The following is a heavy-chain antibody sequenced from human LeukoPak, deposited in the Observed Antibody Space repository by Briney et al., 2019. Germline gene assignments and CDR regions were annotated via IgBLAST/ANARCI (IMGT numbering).Heavy chain of an antibody. CDR2: INHSGST. D-gene: IGHD3-9*01. J-gene: IGHJ4*02. V-gene: IGHV4-34*01. CDR1: GGSFSGYY. CDR3: ARVALDILTEDYFDY. Sequence: SETLSLTCAVYGGSFSGYYWSWIRQPPGKGLEWIGEINHSGSTNYNPSLKSRVTISVDTSKYQFSLKLSSVTAADTAVYYCARVALDILTEDYFDYWGQGTLVTVSS.